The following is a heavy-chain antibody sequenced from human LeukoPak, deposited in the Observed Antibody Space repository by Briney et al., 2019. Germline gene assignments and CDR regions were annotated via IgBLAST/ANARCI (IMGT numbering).Heavy chain of an antibody. CDR2: IYYSGST. CDR1: GGSISSGDYY. V-gene: IGHV4-30-4*01. D-gene: IGHD5-18*01. Sequence: PSETLSLTCTVSGGSISSGDYYWSWIRQPPGKGLEWIGYIYYSGSTYYNPSLKSRVTISVDTSKNQFSLKLSSVTAADTAVYYCARAGSYGPFDYWGQGTLVTVSS. CDR3: ARAGSYGPFDY. J-gene: IGHJ4*02.